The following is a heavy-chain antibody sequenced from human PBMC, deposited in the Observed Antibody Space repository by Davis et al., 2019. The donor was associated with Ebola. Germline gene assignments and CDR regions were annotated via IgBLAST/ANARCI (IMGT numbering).Heavy chain of an antibody. CDR3: VKEDFYDDNDRKGGAFHI. CDR2: ISRDGRTR. V-gene: IGHV3-30*18. J-gene: IGHJ3*02. D-gene: IGHD2/OR15-2a*01. Sequence: GESLKISCGASGFTFSTYEMHWVRQAPGKGLEWLAVISRDGRTRYYADSVKGRLTISRDNSKNTLYLQIDSLRVEDTAAYYCVKEDFYDDNDRKGGAFHIWGQGTMVTVSS. CDR1: GFTFSTYE.